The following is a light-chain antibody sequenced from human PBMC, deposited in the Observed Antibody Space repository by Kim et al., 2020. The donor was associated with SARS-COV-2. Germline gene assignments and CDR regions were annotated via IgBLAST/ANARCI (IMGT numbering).Light chain of an antibody. CDR2: GAS. V-gene: IGKV3D-15*01. J-gene: IGKJ2*01. Sequence: EIVLTQSPATLPVSVGERATLFCRASQSVGNNLAWYRQKPGQAPRLLIYGASTRATDIPARFSGSGFGTDFTLTISGLQSEDFAVYFCQQYKNWYTFGQGTKLEI. CDR3: QQYKNWYT. CDR1: QSVGNN.